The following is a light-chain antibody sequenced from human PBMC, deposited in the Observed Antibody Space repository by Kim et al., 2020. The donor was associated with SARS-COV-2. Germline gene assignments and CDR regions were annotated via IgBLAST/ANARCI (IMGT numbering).Light chain of an antibody. J-gene: IGLJ1*01. Sequence: ELTQPPSASGTPGQRVSISCSGSSSNIGRRSVNWFQQLPGATPKLLIYNDNQRPSGVSDRFSDSRSGTSASLAISGLQSEDGADFYCATWDDSLNAYVFGTGTKVTVL. V-gene: IGLV1-44*01. CDR2: NDN. CDR1: SSNIGRRS. CDR3: ATWDDSLNAYV.